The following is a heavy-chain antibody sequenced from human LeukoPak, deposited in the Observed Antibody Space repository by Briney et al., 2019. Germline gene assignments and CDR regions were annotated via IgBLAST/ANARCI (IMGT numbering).Heavy chain of an antibody. Sequence: SETLSLTCTVSGGSISSYYWSWIRQPPGKGLEWIGYIYYSGSTNYNPSLKSRVTISVDTSKNQFSLKLSSVTAADTAVYYCARRGEYGSGSYYSWFDPWGQGTLVTVSS. V-gene: IGHV4-59*01. CDR1: GGSISSYY. D-gene: IGHD3-10*01. J-gene: IGHJ5*02. CDR2: IYYSGST. CDR3: ARRGEYGSGSYYSWFDP.